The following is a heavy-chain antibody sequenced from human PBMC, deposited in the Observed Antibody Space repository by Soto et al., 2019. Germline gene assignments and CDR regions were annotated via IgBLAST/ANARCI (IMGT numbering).Heavy chain of an antibody. CDR3: AKDVRSRATGNFDY. J-gene: IGHJ4*02. CDR1: GFTFSSYG. V-gene: IGHV3-30*18. CDR2: ISYDGSNK. Sequence: GGSLRLSCAASGFTFSSYGMHWVRQAPGKGLEWVAVISYDGSNKYYADSVKGRFTISRDNSKNTLYLQMNSLRAEDTAVYYGAKDVRSRATGNFDYWGQGTLVTVSS. D-gene: IGHD1-1*01.